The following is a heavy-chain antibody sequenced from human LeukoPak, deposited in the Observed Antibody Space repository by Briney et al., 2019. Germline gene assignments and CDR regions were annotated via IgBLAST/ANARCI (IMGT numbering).Heavy chain of an antibody. V-gene: IGHV4-39*07. CDR3: ARRQLQRGYSYAYYYYYYMDV. CDR2: IYYSGST. D-gene: IGHD5-18*01. Sequence: SETLSLTCTVSGGSISSSSYYWGWIRQPPGKGLEWIGSIYYSGSTYYNPSLKSRVTISVDTSKNQFSLKLSSVTAADTAVYYCARRQLQRGYSYAYYYYYYMDVWGKGTTVTISS. J-gene: IGHJ6*03. CDR1: GGSISSSSYY.